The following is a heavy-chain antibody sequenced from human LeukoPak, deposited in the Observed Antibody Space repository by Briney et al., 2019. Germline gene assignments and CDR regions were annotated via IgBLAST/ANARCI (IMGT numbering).Heavy chain of an antibody. CDR1: GGSISSYY. CDR3: ARHNYYYHSYMDV. J-gene: IGHJ6*03. Sequence: SETLSLTCTVSGGSISSYYWSWIRQPPGKGLEWIGYIYYSGSTNYNPSLKSRVTIPVDTSKNHFSLKLSTVTAADTAVYYCARHNYYYHSYMDVGGKGTTVTVSS. CDR2: IYYSGST. V-gene: IGHV4-59*08.